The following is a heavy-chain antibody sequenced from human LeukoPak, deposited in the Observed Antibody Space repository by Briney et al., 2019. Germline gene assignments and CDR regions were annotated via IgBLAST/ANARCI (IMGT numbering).Heavy chain of an antibody. J-gene: IGHJ4*02. CDR1: GFTFSSYS. D-gene: IGHD3-22*01. V-gene: IGHV3-48*01. Sequence: GGSLRLSCAASGFTFSSYSMNWVRQAPGKGLEWVSYISSSSSTTYYADSVKGRFTISRDNAKNSLYLQMNSLRAEDTAVYYCARGNAVVYYDSSGYYTDFDYWGQGPLVTVSS. CDR3: ARGNAVVYYDSSGYYTDFDY. CDR2: ISSSSSTT.